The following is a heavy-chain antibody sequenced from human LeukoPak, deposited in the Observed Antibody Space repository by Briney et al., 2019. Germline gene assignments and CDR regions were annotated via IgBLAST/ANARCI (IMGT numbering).Heavy chain of an antibody. CDR1: GFTFSSYA. V-gene: IGHV3-23*01. CDR3: AKDKSVGASYYYYYYGMDV. CDR2: ISGSGGST. Sequence: PGGSLRLSCAASGFTFSSYAMSWVRQAPGKGLEWVSAISGSGGSTYYADSVKGRFTISRDNSKNTLYLQMNSLRAEDTAVYYCAKDKSVGASYYYYYYGMDVGGQGTTVTVSS. J-gene: IGHJ6*02. D-gene: IGHD1-26*01.